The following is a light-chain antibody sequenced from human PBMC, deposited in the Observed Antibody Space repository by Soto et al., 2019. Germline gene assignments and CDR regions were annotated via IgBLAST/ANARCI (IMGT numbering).Light chain of an antibody. Sequence: EAVLTQSPATLSLSPGERATLSCRASQSVSSYLAWYQQRPGQAPRLLIYDASNRATGIPARFSGSGSGTEFTLTISSLQSEDFAVYYCQQFRNWPWTFGQGTKVDI. V-gene: IGKV3-11*01. J-gene: IGKJ1*01. CDR3: QQFRNWPWT. CDR2: DAS. CDR1: QSVSSY.